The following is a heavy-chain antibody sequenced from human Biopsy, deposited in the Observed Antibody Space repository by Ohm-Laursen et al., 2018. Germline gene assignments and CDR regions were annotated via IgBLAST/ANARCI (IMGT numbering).Heavy chain of an antibody. CDR3: ARDTTGYYYAFDI. CDR1: GFTFSSYA. V-gene: IGHV3-33*01. CDR2: IWYDGSNP. D-gene: IGHD1-1*01. Sequence: SLRLSCAASGFTFSSYAMHWVRQAPGKGLEWVALIWYDGSNPYYVDSVKGRFTISRDNSKDILSLEMNSLRAEDTDVYYCARDTTGYYYAFDIWGRGTLVTVSS. J-gene: IGHJ3*02.